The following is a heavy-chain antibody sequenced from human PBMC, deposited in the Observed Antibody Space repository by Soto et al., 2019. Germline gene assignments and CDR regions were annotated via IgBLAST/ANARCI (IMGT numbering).Heavy chain of an antibody. CDR2: IIPILGIA. V-gene: IGHV1-69*02. Sequence: ASVKVSCKASGGTFSSYTISWVRQAPGQGLEWMGRIIPILGIANYAQKFQGRVTITADKSTSTAYMELSSLRSEDTAVYYCARSRNDYGDYAFCYWGQGTLVTVSS. D-gene: IGHD4-17*01. CDR3: ARSRNDYGDYAFCY. J-gene: IGHJ4*02. CDR1: GGTFSSYT.